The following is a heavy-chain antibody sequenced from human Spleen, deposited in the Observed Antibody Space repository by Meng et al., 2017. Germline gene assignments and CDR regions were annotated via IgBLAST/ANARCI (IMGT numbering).Heavy chain of an antibody. V-gene: IGHV4-59*11. CDR2: IFYSGRP. Sequence: QVQLKQWGARLLKPSETLSLICTVSSGTIRSHYWSWIRQPPGKGLEWIGYIFYSGRPNYSPSLKSRVTISIDTSKNQFSLRLSSVTPADTAMYYCATMVRQRGDFDCWGQGTLVTVSS. CDR1: SGTIRSHY. CDR3: ATMVRQRGDFDC. D-gene: IGHD2-8*01. J-gene: IGHJ4*02.